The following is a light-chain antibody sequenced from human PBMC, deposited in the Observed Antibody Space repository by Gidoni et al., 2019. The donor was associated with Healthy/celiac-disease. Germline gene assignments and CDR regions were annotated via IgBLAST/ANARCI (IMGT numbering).Light chain of an antibody. Sequence: DIVLTQSPGTLSLSPGERATLSCRASQSVSNRYLAWYQQKPGQAPRLLIYGASSRATGIPDRFSGSGSGTDFTFTISRLEPEDFAVYYCQQYGSSVRTFGQGTKLEIK. J-gene: IGKJ2*01. CDR3: QQYGSSVRT. CDR2: GAS. CDR1: QSVSNRY. V-gene: IGKV3-20*01.